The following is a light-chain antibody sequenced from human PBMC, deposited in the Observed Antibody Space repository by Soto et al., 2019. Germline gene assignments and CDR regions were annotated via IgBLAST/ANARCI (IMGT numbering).Light chain of an antibody. Sequence: DIQMTQSPSTLSASVGDRVTITCRARQSISIWLAWYQQKPGKAPKLLIYDASILESGVPSRFSSSGSGTEFTLTISSLQPDDFATYYCQQYNSYRTFGQGTKVEIK. V-gene: IGKV1-5*01. CDR2: DAS. J-gene: IGKJ1*01. CDR3: QQYNSYRT. CDR1: QSISIW.